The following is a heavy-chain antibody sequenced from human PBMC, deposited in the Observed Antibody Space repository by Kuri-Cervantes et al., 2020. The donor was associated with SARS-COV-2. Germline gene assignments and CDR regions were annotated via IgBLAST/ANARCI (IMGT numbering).Heavy chain of an antibody. CDR2: IRYDGSNK. Sequence: GGSLRLSCAASGFTFSSYGMHWARRAPGKGLEWVAFIRYDGSNKYYADSVKGRFTISRDNSKNTLYLQMNSLRAEDTAVYYCARSRGGSYHGGFDYWGQGTLVTVSS. V-gene: IGHV3-30*02. CDR1: GFTFSSYG. D-gene: IGHD1-26*01. J-gene: IGHJ4*02. CDR3: ARSRGGSYHGGFDY.